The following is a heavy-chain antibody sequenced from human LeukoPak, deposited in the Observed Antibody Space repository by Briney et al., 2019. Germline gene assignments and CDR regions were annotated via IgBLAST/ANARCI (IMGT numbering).Heavy chain of an antibody. Sequence: PGGSLRLSCAASGFTFSSYAMHWVRQAPGKGLEWVAVISYDGSNKYYADSVKGRFTISRDNSKNTLYLQMNSLRAEDTAVYYCAKDSVETTVTIFDYWGQGTLVTVSS. D-gene: IGHD4-17*01. V-gene: IGHV3-30-3*01. CDR2: ISYDGSNK. CDR1: GFTFSSYA. J-gene: IGHJ4*02. CDR3: AKDSVETTVTIFDY.